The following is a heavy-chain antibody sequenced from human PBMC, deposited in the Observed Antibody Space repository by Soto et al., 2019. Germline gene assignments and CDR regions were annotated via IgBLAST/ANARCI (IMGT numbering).Heavy chain of an antibody. CDR1: GFTFSSYA. Sequence: EVQLLESGGGLVQPGGSLRLSCAASGFTFSSYAMSWVRQAPGKGLEWVSAISGSGGSTYYADSVKGRFTISRDNSKNTLYLQMNSLRAEDTAVYYCARVGVQWLAYYNWFDPWGQGTLVTVSS. CDR2: ISGSGGST. CDR3: ARVGVQWLAYYNWFDP. V-gene: IGHV3-23*01. D-gene: IGHD6-19*01. J-gene: IGHJ5*02.